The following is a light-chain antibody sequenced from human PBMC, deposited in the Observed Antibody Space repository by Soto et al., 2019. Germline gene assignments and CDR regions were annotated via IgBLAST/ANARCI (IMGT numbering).Light chain of an antibody. V-gene: IGLV1-44*01. J-gene: IGLJ1*01. Sequence: QSMLTQPHSASGTPGQRVTISCSGSSSNIGSNSVHWFQQVPGTAPKPLIYSSNQRPSGVPERFSGSKSGTSASLAISGLQSEDEADYYCAAWDDSLNGHIFGTGTKVTVL. CDR3: AAWDDSLNGHI. CDR2: SSN. CDR1: SSNIGSNS.